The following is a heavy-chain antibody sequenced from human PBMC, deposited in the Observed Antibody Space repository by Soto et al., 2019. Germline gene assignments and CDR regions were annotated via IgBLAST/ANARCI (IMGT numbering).Heavy chain of an antibody. CDR1: GYTFTGYY. Sequence: ASVKVSCKASGYTFTGYYMHWVRQAPGQGLEWMGWINPNRGGTNYAQKFQGWVTMTRDTSISTAYMELSRLRSDDTAVYYCARDRRQYNWNDLPLGGMDVWGQGTTVTVSS. V-gene: IGHV1-2*04. CDR3: ARDRRQYNWNDLPLGGMDV. CDR2: INPNRGGT. J-gene: IGHJ6*02. D-gene: IGHD1-20*01.